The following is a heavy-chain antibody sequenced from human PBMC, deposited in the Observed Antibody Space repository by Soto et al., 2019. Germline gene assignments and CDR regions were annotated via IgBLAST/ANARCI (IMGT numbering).Heavy chain of an antibody. CDR2: ISGSGGST. CDR3: AKDDSYGSGSLVSDYYYGIDV. D-gene: IGHD3-10*01. J-gene: IGHJ6*02. V-gene: IGHV3-23*01. Sequence: PGGSLRLSCAASGFTFSSYAMSWVRQAPGKGLEWVSAISGSGGSTYYADSVKGRFTISRDNSKNTLYLQMNSLRAEDTAVYYCAKDDSYGSGSLVSDYYYGIDVWGQGTTVTVSS. CDR1: GFTFSSYA.